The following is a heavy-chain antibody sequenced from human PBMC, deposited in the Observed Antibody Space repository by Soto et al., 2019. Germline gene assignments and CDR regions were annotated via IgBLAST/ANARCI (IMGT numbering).Heavy chain of an antibody. D-gene: IGHD6-6*01. CDR2: RYYSWST. J-gene: IGHJ6*02. Sequence: SAPLLLNCTASGGSIRRYSRHCLRPPPWKGLAWIGHRYYSWSTNHNPALKSRVTISVDTSKKQFSLKLSSGTAADTAVYYCASGKRAARLGYYYYYGMDVWGQGTTVTV. CDR1: GGSIRRYS. CDR3: ASGKRAARLGYYYYYGMDV. V-gene: IGHV4-59*01.